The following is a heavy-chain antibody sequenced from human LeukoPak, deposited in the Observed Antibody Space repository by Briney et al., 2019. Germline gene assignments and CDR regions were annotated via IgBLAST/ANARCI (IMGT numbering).Heavy chain of an antibody. Sequence: GGSLRLSCAASGFTFSSYSMNWVRQAPGKGLEWVSSISSSSSYIYYADSVKGRFTISRDNAKNSLYLQMNSLRAEDTAVYYCARDQTTSCGPPWSTYGMAVWGQGTTVTVSS. CDR2: ISSSSSYI. J-gene: IGHJ6*02. V-gene: IGHV3-21*01. D-gene: IGHD6-19*01. CDR1: GFTFSSYS. CDR3: ARDQTTSCGPPWSTYGMAV.